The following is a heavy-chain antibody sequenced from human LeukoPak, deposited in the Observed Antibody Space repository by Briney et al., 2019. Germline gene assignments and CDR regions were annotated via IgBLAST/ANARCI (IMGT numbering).Heavy chain of an antibody. D-gene: IGHD3-9*01. Sequence: PSETLSLTCAVYGGSFSGYYWSWIRQPPGKGLEWIGEINHSGSTYYNPSLKSRVTISVDTSKNQFSLKLSSVTAADTAVYYCARHRRYFDWLPPFDYWGQGTLVTVSS. J-gene: IGHJ4*02. CDR3: ARHRRYFDWLPPFDY. CDR2: INHSGST. V-gene: IGHV4-34*01. CDR1: GGSFSGYY.